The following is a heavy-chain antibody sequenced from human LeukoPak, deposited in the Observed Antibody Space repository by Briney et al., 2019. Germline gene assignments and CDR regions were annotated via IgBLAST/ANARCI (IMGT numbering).Heavy chain of an antibody. CDR3: ARVIFGVVIGWFDP. CDR2: INPNSGGT. CDR1: GYTFTGYY. V-gene: IGHV1-2*02. J-gene: IGHJ5*02. Sequence: ASVKVSCKASGYTFTGYYMHWVRQAPGQGLEWMGWINPNSGGTNYAQKFQGRVTMTRDTSISTAYMELSRLRSDDTAVYYCARVIFGVVIGWFDPWGQGTLVTVSS. D-gene: IGHD3-3*01.